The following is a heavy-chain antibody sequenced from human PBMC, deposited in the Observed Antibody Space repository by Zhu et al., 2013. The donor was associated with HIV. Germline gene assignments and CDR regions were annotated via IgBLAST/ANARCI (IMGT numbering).Heavy chain of an antibody. Sequence: QVQLQQWGAGLLKPSETLSLTCAVSGYSISSGYYWGWIRQPPGKGLEWIGSIYHSGSTFYNPPLKSRVTISVDTSKNQFSLKVNSVTAADTAVYYCARRMILTGYHDYWGQGTLVTVSS. J-gene: IGHJ4*02. D-gene: IGHD3-9*01. CDR2: IYHSGST. V-gene: IGHV4-38-2*01. CDR1: GYSISSGYY. CDR3: ARRMILTGYHDY.